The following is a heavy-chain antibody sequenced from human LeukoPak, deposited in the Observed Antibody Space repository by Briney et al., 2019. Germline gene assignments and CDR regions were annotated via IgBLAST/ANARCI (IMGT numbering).Heavy chain of an antibody. CDR1: GLTVSSYG. Sequence: GGSLRLSCGASGLTVSSYGMSWVRQAPGKGLEWVSTIIGSAVNTYYADTVKGRFTISRDDSKNTVYLQMNSLRAEDTAVYSCAKYTSGTSYRGLDQWGQGTLVTVSS. CDR3: AKYTSGTSYRGLDQ. D-gene: IGHD3-10*01. V-gene: IGHV3-23*01. J-gene: IGHJ4*02. CDR2: IIGSAVNT.